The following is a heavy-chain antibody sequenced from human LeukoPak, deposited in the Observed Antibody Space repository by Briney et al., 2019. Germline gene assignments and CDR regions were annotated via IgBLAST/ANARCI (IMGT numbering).Heavy chain of an antibody. V-gene: IGHV3-33*06. D-gene: IGHD3-10*01. CDR3: AKGGYYGSGSYYFDY. CDR2: IWYDGSNK. CDR1: GFTFSSYG. J-gene: IGHJ4*02. Sequence: GGSLRLSCAASGFTFSSYGMHWVRQAPGKGLEWVAVIWYDGSNKYYADSVKGRFTISRDNSKNTLYLQMNSLRAEDTAVYYCAKGGYYGSGSYYFDYWGQGTLVTVSS.